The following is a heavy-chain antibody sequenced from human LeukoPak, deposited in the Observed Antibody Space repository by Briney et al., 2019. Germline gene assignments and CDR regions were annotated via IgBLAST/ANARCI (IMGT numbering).Heavy chain of an antibody. CDR2: IETGGAST. Sequence: GGSLRLSCAASGFTFSSYGMSWVRQAPGKGLEWVSAIETGGASTYYADSVKGRFSISRDNSKNTLYLQMNSLRAEDTAVYYCAKAIISIADDDAFDIWGQGTMVTVSS. CDR3: AKAIISIADDDAFDI. J-gene: IGHJ3*02. CDR1: GFTFSSYG. D-gene: IGHD6-6*01. V-gene: IGHV3-23*05.